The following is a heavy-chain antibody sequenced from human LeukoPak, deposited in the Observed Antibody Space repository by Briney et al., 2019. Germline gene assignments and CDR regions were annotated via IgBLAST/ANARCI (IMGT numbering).Heavy chain of an antibody. CDR1: GFTFSNYA. V-gene: IGHV3-23*01. CDR2: ITDSGSRT. Sequence: PGGSLRLSCAASGFTFSNYAMSWVRQAPGQGLEWVSAITDSGSRTYYVDSVRGRFTISRDNSKNTLYLQLNSLRDEDTAVYYCAKAANVKINWFDPWGQGTLVTVSS. J-gene: IGHJ5*02. CDR3: AKAANVKINWFDP.